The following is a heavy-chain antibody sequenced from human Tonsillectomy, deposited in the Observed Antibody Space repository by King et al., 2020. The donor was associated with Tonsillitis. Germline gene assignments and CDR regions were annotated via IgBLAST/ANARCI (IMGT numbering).Heavy chain of an antibody. CDR3: ARWNYPLAVRYGMDV. D-gene: IGHD3-16*02. CDR1: GFTVSRNY. V-gene: IGHV3-53*01. J-gene: IGHJ6*02. Sequence: VQLVESGGGLIQPGGSLRLSCAASGFTVSRNYMTWVRQAPGKGLEWVSVIYSGGSTYYADSVEGRFTISRDNSKNTLYLQMNSLRAEDTAVYYCARWNYPLAVRYGMDVWGQGTTVTVSS. CDR2: IYSGGST.